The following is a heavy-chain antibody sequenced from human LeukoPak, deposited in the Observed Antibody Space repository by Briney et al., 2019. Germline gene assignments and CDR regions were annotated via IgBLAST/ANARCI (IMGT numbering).Heavy chain of an antibody. V-gene: IGHV3-11*04. D-gene: IGHD3-3*01. J-gene: IGHJ5*02. CDR3: ARVYYDFWSGYSTGWFDP. Sequence: GGSLRLSCAASGFTFSDYYMSWIRQAPGKGLEWVSYISSSGSTIYYADSVKGRFTISRDNAKNSLYLQMNSLRAEDTAVYYCARVYYDFWSGYSTGWFDPWGQGTLVTVSS. CDR1: GFTFSDYY. CDR2: ISSSGSTI.